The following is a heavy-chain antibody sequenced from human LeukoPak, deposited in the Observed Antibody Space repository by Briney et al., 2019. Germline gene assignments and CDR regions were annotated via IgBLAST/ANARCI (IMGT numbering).Heavy chain of an antibody. J-gene: IGHJ3*02. D-gene: IGHD6-13*01. CDR3: AKDRIFRIAAAGRPDDAFDI. CDR1: GFTFSSYG. CDR2: IPYDGSEK. V-gene: IGHV3-30*02. Sequence: PGGTLRLSCAASGFTFSSYGMSWVRQAPGKGLEWVAFIPYDGSEKYYLDSVKGRFTISRDNSKNTLYLQMNSLRAEDTAVYYCAKDRIFRIAAAGRPDDAFDIWGQGTMVTVSS.